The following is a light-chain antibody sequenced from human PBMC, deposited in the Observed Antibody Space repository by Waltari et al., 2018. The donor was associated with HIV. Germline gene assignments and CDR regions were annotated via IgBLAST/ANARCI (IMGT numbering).Light chain of an antibody. J-gene: IGLJ2*01. V-gene: IGLV2-11*01. CDR1: RSDVGGHNS. Sequence: QSALTQPRSVSGSPGQSVTISCTGPRSDVGGHNSVSWYQQHPGKAPKLMIHDVSKRPSGVPDRFSGSKSGNTASLTISGLQAEDEADYYCCSYAGSYTFVVFGGGTKLTVL. CDR2: DVS. CDR3: CSYAGSYTFVV.